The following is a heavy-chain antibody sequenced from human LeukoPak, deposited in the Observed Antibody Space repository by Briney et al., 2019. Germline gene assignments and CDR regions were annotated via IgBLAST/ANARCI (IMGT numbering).Heavy chain of an antibody. Sequence: TGGSLRLSCAASGFTFSSYAMHWVRQAPGKGLEWVAVISYDGSSKYYADSVKGRFTTSRDNSKNMLYLQMSSLRAEDRAVYYCARVYYDGSGGAFDIWGQGTMVTVS. D-gene: IGHD3-22*01. CDR2: ISYDGSSK. CDR3: ARVYYDGSGGAFDI. CDR1: GFTFSSYA. J-gene: IGHJ3*02. V-gene: IGHV3-30-3*01.